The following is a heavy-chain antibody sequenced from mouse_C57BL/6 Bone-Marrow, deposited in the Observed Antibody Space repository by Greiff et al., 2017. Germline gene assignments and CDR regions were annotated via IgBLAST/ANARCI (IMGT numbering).Heavy chain of an antibody. CDR1: GYTFTSYG. V-gene: IGHV1-81*01. CDR2: IYPRSGNT. Sequence: QVQLQQSGAELARPGASVKLSCKASGYTFTSYGISWVKQRTGQGLEWIGEIYPRSGNTYYNEKFKGKATLTADKSSSTAYMELCSLTSEDSAVYFCARERAYYSNQYAMDYWGQGTSVTVSS. CDR3: ARERAYYSNQYAMDY. J-gene: IGHJ4*01. D-gene: IGHD2-5*01.